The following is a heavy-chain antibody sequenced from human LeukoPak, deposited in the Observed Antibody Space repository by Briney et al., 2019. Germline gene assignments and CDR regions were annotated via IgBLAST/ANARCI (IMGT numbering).Heavy chain of an antibody. D-gene: IGHD1-20*01. CDR3: AREITGMIGPTDY. CDR1: GYTFSGYY. CDR2: INPNSGDT. Sequence: ASVKVSCKASGYTFSGYYVHWVRQAPGQGLQWMGWINPNSGDTNYAQKFQGRVNMTRDTSISTAYMELSRLTSDDTAVYYCAREITGMIGPTDYWGQGTLVTVSS. J-gene: IGHJ4*02. V-gene: IGHV1-2*02.